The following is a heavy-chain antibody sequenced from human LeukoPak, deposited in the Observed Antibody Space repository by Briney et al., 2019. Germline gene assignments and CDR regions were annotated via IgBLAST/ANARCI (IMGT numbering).Heavy chain of an antibody. Sequence: ASVKVSCKASGYTFTSYDINWVRQATGQGLEWMGWMNPNSGNTGYAQKFQGRVTITRNTSISTAYMELSSLRSEDTAVYYCARFAVHRRITVAGQFGLDYWGQGTLVSVSS. J-gene: IGHJ4*02. CDR3: ARFAVHRRITVAGQFGLDY. CDR1: GYTFTSYD. CDR2: MNPNSGNT. D-gene: IGHD6-13*01. V-gene: IGHV1-8*03.